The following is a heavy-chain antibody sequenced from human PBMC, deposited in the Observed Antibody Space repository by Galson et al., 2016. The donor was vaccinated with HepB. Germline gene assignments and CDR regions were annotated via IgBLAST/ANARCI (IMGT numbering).Heavy chain of an antibody. D-gene: IGHD1-26*01. V-gene: IGHV3-73*01. CDR3: TRVGPPGY. J-gene: IGHJ4*02. CDR2: IRRKGNNYAT. CDR1: GFTFSGSA. Sequence: SLRLSCAASGFTFSGSAMHWVRQASGKGLEWVGRIRRKGNNYATDYAASVRGRFTISRDDSNNTADLKINSLKAEDTAVYYCTRVGPPGYWGQGTLVTVSS.